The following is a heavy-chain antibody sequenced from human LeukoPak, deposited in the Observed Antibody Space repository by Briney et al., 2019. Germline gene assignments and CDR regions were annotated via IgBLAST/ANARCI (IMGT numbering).Heavy chain of an antibody. CDR1: GDSVSSNSAT. J-gene: IGHJ6*02. CDR3: ARRGPAGSSSSGMDV. Sequence: SQTLSLTCAISGDSVSSNSATWNWIRQSPSRGLVWLGRTYYRSQWYNAYAVSVKSRITINPDTSKNQFSLQLNSVTPEDTAVYYCARRGPAGSSSSGMDVWGQGTTVTVSS. V-gene: IGHV6-1*01. D-gene: IGHD6-6*01. CDR2: TYYRSQWYN.